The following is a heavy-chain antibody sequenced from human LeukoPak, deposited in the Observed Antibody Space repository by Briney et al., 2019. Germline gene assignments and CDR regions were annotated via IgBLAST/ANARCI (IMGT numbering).Heavy chain of an antibody. V-gene: IGHV3-21*01. CDR1: GFTFSSYS. CDR3: ARVPGGLEWADFDY. Sequence: GGSLRLSCAASGFTFSSYSMNWVRQAPGKGLEWVSSISSSSSYIYYADSVKGRFTISRDNAKNSLYLQLSSLRAEDTAVYYCARVPGGLEWADFDYWGQGTLVTVSS. CDR2: ISSSSSYI. J-gene: IGHJ4*02. D-gene: IGHD3-3*01.